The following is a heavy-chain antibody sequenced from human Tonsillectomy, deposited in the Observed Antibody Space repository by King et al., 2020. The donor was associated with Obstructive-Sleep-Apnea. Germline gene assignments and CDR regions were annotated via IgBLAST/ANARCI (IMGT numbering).Heavy chain of an antibody. V-gene: IGHV4-4*02. CDR3: ARLYCSSTSCYRGVAFDI. Sequence: VQLQESGPGLVKPSGTLSLTCAVSGGSISSSNWWSWVRQPPGKGLEWIGEIYHSGSTNYNPSLKSRVTISVDKSKNQFSLKLSSVTAADTAVYYCARLYCSSTSCYRGVAFDIWGQGTMVTVSS. D-gene: IGHD2-2*01. CDR2: IYHSGST. CDR1: GGSISSSNW. J-gene: IGHJ3*02.